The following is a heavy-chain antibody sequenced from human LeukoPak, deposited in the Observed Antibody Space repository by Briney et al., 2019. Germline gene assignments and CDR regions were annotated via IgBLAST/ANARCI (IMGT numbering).Heavy chain of an antibody. CDR2: INHSGST. CDR3: AAGYSYGYNFDY. CDR1: GGSFSDYF. V-gene: IGHV4-34*01. Sequence: PSETLSLTCAVYGGSFSDYFWSWIRQPPGKGLEWIGEINHSGSTNYNPSLKSRVTISVDTSKNQFSLKLSSVTAADTAVYYCAAGYSYGYNFDYWGQGTLVTVSS. D-gene: IGHD5-18*01. J-gene: IGHJ4*02.